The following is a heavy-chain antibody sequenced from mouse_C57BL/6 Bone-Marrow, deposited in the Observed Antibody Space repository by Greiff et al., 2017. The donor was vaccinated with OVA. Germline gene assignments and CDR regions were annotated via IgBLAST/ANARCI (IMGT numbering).Heavy chain of an antibody. CDR2: IHPNSGST. J-gene: IGHJ1*03. CDR3: ARPGDYDVWYFDV. CDR1: GYTFTSYW. V-gene: IGHV1-64*01. D-gene: IGHD2-4*01. Sequence: QVQLQQPGAELVKPGASVTLSCKASGYTFTSYWMHWVKQRPGQGLEWIGMIHPNSGSTNYNEKFKSKATLTVDKSSSTAYMQLSSLTSEDSAVYYGARPGDYDVWYFDVWGTGTTVTVSS.